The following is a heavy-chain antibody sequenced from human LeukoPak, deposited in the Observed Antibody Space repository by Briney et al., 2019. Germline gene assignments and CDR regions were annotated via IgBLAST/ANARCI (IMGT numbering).Heavy chain of an antibody. D-gene: IGHD3-22*01. CDR3: AISHVVKDAFDI. CDR1: GGSFSGYY. CDR2: INHSGST. J-gene: IGHJ3*02. V-gene: IGHV4-34*01. Sequence: SETLSLTCAVYGGSFSGYYWSWIRQPPGKGLEWIGEINHSGSTNYNPSLKSRVTISVDTSKNQFSLKLSSVTAADTAVYYCAISHVVKDAFDIWGQGTMVTVSS.